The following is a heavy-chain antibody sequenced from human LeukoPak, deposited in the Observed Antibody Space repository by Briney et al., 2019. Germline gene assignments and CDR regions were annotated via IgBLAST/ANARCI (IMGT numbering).Heavy chain of an antibody. Sequence: SETLSLTCTVSGGSIINRSYYWDWIRQPPGKGLEWIGSIYYSGTTYYNPSLKSRVTISVDASKNQFSLKLSSVTAADTAVYYCARHVEIAVAGPIDYWGQGTLVTVSS. J-gene: IGHJ4*02. CDR1: GGSIINRSYY. CDR2: IYYSGTT. V-gene: IGHV4-39*01. CDR3: ARHVEIAVAGPIDY. D-gene: IGHD6-19*01.